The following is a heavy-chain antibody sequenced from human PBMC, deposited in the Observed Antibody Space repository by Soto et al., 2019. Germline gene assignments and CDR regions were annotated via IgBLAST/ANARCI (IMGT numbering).Heavy chain of an antibody. CDR3: ATLLGDVKTFDN. D-gene: IGHD3-10*01. CDR2: IKQEGINI. CDR1: GFTLSSKNW. J-gene: IGHJ4*02. V-gene: IGHV3-7*01. Sequence: PGGSLRLSCVASGFTLSSKNWMSWVRQAPGKGLEWVANIKQEGINIHYVDSVKGRFTISRDNAENSLFLQMNSLRAEDTAVYYCATLLGDVKTFDNWGQGTLVTVSS.